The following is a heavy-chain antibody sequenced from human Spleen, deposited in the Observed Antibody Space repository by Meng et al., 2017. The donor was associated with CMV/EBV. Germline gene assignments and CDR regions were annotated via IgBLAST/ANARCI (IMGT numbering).Heavy chain of an antibody. J-gene: IGHJ1*01. CDR3: ARHRGNYYQSFLH. CDR2: IDYSGIT. CDR1: GDSISSNSYY. Sequence: QLRLQESGPGLVKSSGTLSLTCTVSGDSISSNSYYWGWIRQPPGKGLEWIASIDYSGITFQNPSLKSRLTTSVDTSKNQFSLQLRFVTAADTAVYYCARHRGNYYQSFLHWGQGTLVTVSS. D-gene: IGHD1-26*01. V-gene: IGHV4-39*01.